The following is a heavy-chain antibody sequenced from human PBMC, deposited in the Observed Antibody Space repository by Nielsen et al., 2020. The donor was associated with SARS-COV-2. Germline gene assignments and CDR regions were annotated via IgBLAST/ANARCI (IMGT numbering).Heavy chain of an antibody. Sequence: GESLKISCAASGFTFDDYAMHWVRQAPGKGLEWVSLISGDGGSTYYADSVKGRFTISRDNSKNSLYLQMNSLRTEDTALYYCAKAFMVVAATLRYYYYGMDVWGQGTTVTVSS. D-gene: IGHD2-15*01. CDR1: GFTFDDYA. CDR2: ISGDGGST. V-gene: IGHV3-43*02. J-gene: IGHJ6*02. CDR3: AKAFMVVAATLRYYYYGMDV.